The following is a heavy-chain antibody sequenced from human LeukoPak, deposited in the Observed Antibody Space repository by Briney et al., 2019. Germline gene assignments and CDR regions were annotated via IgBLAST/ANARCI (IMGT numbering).Heavy chain of an antibody. J-gene: IGHJ5*02. V-gene: IGHV1-18*01. D-gene: IGHD6-6*01. CDR2: ISAYNGNT. CDR3: ARVVSIAARDNWFDP. Sequence: ASVKVSCKASGGTFSSYAISWVRQAPGQGLEWMGWISAYNGNTNYAQKLQGRVTMTTDTSTSTAYMELRSLRSDDTAVYYCARVVSIAARDNWFDPWGQGTLVTVSS. CDR1: GGTFSSYA.